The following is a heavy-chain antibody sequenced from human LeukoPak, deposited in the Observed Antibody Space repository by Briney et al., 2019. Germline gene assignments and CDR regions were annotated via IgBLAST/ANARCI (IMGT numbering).Heavy chain of an antibody. Sequence: SVKVSCKASGGTFSSYAISWVRQAPGQGREWMGAIIPIFGTANYAQKFQGRVTITTDESTSTAYMEPSSLRSEDTAVYYCAIGRLGIGHYYYHMDVWGKGTTVTVSS. D-gene: IGHD3-16*01. J-gene: IGHJ6*03. CDR1: GGTFSSYA. CDR2: IIPIFGTA. CDR3: AIGRLGIGHYYYHMDV. V-gene: IGHV1-69*05.